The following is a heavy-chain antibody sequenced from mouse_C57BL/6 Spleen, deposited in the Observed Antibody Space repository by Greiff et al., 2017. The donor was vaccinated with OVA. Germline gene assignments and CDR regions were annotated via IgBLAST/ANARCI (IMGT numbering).Heavy chain of an antibody. V-gene: IGHV1-72*01. CDR2: IDPNSGGT. J-gene: IGHJ4*01. CDR1: GYTFTSYW. D-gene: IGHD2-4*01. CDR3: AREVLYYDYDGYAMDY. Sequence: VQLQQPGAELVKPGASVQLSCKASGYTFTSYWMHWVKQRPGRGLEWIGRIDPNSGGTKYNEKFKSKATLTVDKPSSTAYMQLSSLTSEDSAVYYCAREVLYYDYDGYAMDYWGQGTSVTVSS.